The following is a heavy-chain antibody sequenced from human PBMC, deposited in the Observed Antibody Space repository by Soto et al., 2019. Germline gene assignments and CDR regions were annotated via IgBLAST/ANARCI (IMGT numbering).Heavy chain of an antibody. D-gene: IGHD3-10*01. V-gene: IGHV4-31*03. J-gene: IGHJ6*02. CDR1: GGSINSGDYY. Sequence: QVQLQESGPGLVKPSQTLSLTCTVSGGSINSGDYYWSWIRQYPGKGLEWIGYIYHSGSTFYNPSLRSRVTISVDTSDNQFSLKLSSVTAADTAVYYCARDIADHGFLGYYGVDVWGQGTTVTVSS. CDR3: ARDIADHGFLGYYGVDV. CDR2: IYHSGST.